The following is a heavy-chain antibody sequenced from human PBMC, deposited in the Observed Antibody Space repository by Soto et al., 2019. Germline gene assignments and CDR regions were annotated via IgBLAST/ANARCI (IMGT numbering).Heavy chain of an antibody. CDR2: ISYDGSNK. CDR1: GFTFSSYA. V-gene: IGHV3-30-3*01. J-gene: IGHJ6*02. D-gene: IGHD6-13*01. CDR3: ARDLKAAAIYYYYGMDV. Sequence: QVQLVESGGGVVQPGRSLRLSCAASGFTFSSYAMHWVRQAPGKRLEWVAVISYDGSNKYYADSVKGRFTISRDNSKNTLYRQMNSLRAEDTAVYYCARDLKAAAIYYYYGMDVWGQGTTVTVSS.